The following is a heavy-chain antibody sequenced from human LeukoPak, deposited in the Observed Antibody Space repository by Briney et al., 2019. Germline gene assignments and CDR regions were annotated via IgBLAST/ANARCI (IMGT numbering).Heavy chain of an antibody. CDR2: IYTSGST. J-gene: IGHJ6*03. CDR1: GGSISSGSYY. Sequence: SQTLSLTCTVSGGSISSGSYYWSWIRQPAGKGLEWIGRIYTSGSTNYNPSLKSRVTISVDTSKNQFSLKLSSVTAADTAVYYCARARPTTATTQDYYYYYMDVWGKGTTVTVSS. V-gene: IGHV4-61*02. D-gene: IGHD4-11*01. CDR3: ARARPTTATTQDYYYYYMDV.